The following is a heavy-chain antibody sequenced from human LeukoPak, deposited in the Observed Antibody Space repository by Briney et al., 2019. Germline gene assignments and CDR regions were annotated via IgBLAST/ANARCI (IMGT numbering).Heavy chain of an antibody. D-gene: IGHD3-9*01. CDR1: GGPISSYY. J-gene: IGHJ4*02. V-gene: IGHV4-59*01. Sequence: PSETLSLTCTVSGGPISSYYWSWIRQPPGKGLGWIGYIYYSGSTNYNPSLKSRVTISVDTSKNQFSLKLSSVTAADTAVYYCASYDILTGFDYWGQGTLVTVSS. CDR2: IYYSGST. CDR3: ASYDILTGFDY.